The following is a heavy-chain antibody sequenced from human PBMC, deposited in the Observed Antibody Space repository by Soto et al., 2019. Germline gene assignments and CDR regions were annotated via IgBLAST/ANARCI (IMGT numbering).Heavy chain of an antibody. CDR3: TRGGLDYIAAAGGYYYGMGV. CDR2: IRSKAYGGTT. V-gene: IGHV3-49*04. D-gene: IGHD6-13*01. J-gene: IGHJ6*02. Sequence: GGSLRLSCTASGFTFGDYAMSWVRQAPGKGLEWVGFIRSKAYGGTTEYAASVKGRFTISRDDSKSIAYLQMNSLKTEDTAVYYCTRGGLDYIAAAGGYYYGMGVWGQGTTVTVSS. CDR1: GFTFGDYA.